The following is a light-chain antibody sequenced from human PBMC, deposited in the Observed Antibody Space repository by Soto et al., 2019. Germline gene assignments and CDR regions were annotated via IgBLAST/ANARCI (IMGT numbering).Light chain of an antibody. CDR1: QSVSSSY. CDR3: QQYGSSGT. Sequence: IVITQSPSTLSASPGERATLSCRASQSVSSSYLAWYQQKPGQAPRLLIYGASRRATGIPDRFSGRESGTDFTLTITTLEPEDSAVYFCQQYGSSGTFGQGTKVDIK. J-gene: IGKJ1*01. CDR2: GAS. V-gene: IGKV3-20*01.